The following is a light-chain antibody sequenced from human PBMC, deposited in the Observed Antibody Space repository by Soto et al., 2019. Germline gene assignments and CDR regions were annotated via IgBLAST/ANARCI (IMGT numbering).Light chain of an antibody. J-gene: IGKJ4*01. V-gene: IGKV3-11*01. CDR1: QSVSSY. CDR3: QQRSNWPPV. CDR2: DAS. Sequence: EIVLTQSPATLSLSPGERGTLSCRASQSVSSYLAWYQQKPGQAPRLLIYDASNRATGIPARFSGSGSGTDFTLTISSLEPEDFAVYYCQQRSNWPPVFGGGTKVDIK.